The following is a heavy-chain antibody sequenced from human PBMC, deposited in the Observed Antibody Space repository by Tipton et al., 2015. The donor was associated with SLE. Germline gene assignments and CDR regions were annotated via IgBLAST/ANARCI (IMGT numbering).Heavy chain of an antibody. CDR3: ARVRVTIFGVVIMGSYAFDI. D-gene: IGHD3-3*01. Sequence: LRLSCTVSGGSISSYYWSWIRQPPGKGLEWIGYIYYSGSTNYNPSLKSRVTISVDTSKNQFSLKLSSVTAADTAVYYCARVRVTIFGVVIMGSYAFDIWGQGTMVTVSS. V-gene: IGHV4-59*01. CDR1: GGSISSYY. CDR2: IYYSGST. J-gene: IGHJ3*02.